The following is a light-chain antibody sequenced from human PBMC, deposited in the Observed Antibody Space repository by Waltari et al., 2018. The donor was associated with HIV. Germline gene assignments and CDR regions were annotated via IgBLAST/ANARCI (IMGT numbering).Light chain of an antibody. V-gene: IGKV1-16*02. CDR2: PAS. Sequence: DIQMTQSPSSPSASVGDRVTITCRASQDISGSLTWFQQKPGKAPKPLIYPASTLQSGVPSKFRGSAAGTDFTLTISSLQPDDFATYYCQQYKSYPFTFGGGTKVEI. CDR3: QQYKSYPFT. CDR1: QDISGS. J-gene: IGKJ4*01.